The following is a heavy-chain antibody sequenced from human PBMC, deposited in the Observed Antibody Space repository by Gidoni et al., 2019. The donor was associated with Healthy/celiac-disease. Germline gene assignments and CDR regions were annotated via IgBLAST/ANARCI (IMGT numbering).Heavy chain of an antibody. D-gene: IGHD2-21*02. CDR3: ATAVVTAIRGFDY. CDR1: GGTFSSYA. J-gene: IGHJ4*02. V-gene: IGHV1-69*04. Sequence: QVQLVQSGAEVKKPGSSVKVSCKASGGTFSSYAISWVRQAPGQGLEWMGRIIPILGIANYAQKFQGRVTITADKSTSTAYMELSSLRSEDTAVYYCATAVVTAIRGFDYWGQGTLVAVSS. CDR2: IIPILGIA.